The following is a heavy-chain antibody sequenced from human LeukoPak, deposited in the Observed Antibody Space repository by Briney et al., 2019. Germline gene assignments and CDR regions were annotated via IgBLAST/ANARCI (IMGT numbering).Heavy chain of an antibody. CDR2: INHSGGT. Sequence: PSETLSLTCAVYGGSLSGYYWSWIRQPPGKGLEWIGEINHSGGTNYSPSLKSRVTISLGTSKNQFSLKLSSVTEADTAVSYCARAPGRPAAVFDYSGQGTLVTVSS. CDR1: GGSLSGYY. V-gene: IGHV4-34*01. CDR3: ARAPGRPAAVFDY. J-gene: IGHJ4*02. D-gene: IGHD2-2*01.